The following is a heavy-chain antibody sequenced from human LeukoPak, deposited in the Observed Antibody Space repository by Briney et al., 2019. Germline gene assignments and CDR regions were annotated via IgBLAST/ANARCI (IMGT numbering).Heavy chain of an antibody. J-gene: IGHJ4*02. Sequence: SQTLSLTCAISGDSVSSNSAAWNWIRQSPSRGLEWLGRTYYRSKWYNDYAVSVKSRITINPDTSKNQFSLQLNSVTPEDTAVYYCARVETAGPTSPGYYFDYWGQGTLVTVSS. V-gene: IGHV6-1*01. D-gene: IGHD6-19*01. CDR1: GDSVSSNSAA. CDR2: TYYRSKWYN. CDR3: ARVETAGPTSPGYYFDY.